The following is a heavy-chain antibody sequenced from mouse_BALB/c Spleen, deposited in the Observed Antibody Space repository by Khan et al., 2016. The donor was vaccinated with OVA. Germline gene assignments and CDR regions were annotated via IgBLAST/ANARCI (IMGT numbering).Heavy chain of an antibody. D-gene: IGHD4-1*01. CDR2: INSGSTTI. CDR3: ARGNWAY. V-gene: IGHV5-17*02. J-gene: IGHJ2*01. CDR1: GFIFSSFG. Sequence: EVELVESGGDLVQPGGSRKLSCAASGFIFSSFGMHWVRQAPEKGLEWVAYINSGSTTIYYADPVKGRFTISRDNPKNTLFLQMTSLRSEDTAMYYCARGNWAYWGQGTTLTVSS.